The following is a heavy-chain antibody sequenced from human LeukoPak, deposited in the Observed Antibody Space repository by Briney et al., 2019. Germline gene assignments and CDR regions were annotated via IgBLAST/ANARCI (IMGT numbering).Heavy chain of an antibody. CDR2: ISSSSSYI. V-gene: IGHV3-21*01. D-gene: IGHD2-2*01. CDR3: ARDSGSSVD. CDR1: GCTFSSYS. J-gene: IGHJ4*02. Sequence: GGSLRLSCAVSGCTFSSYSMNWVRQAPGKGLEWVSSISSSSSYIYYADSVKGRFTISRDNSKDTLYLQMNSLRAEDTAVYYCARDSGSSVDWGPGTLVIVSS.